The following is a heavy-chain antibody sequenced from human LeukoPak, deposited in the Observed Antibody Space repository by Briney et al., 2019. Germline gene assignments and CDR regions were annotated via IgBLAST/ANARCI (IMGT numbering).Heavy chain of an antibody. J-gene: IGHJ4*02. Sequence: PGGSLRLSCAASGFTFSDYYMSWIRQAPGKGLEWVSYIGSSGSTIYYADSVKGRFTISRDNAKNSLYLQMNSLKAEDTAVYYCARWGYSGYYFDYWGQGTLVTVSS. CDR2: IGSSGSTI. CDR1: GFTFSDYY. CDR3: ARWGYSGYYFDY. D-gene: IGHD5-12*01. V-gene: IGHV3-11*01.